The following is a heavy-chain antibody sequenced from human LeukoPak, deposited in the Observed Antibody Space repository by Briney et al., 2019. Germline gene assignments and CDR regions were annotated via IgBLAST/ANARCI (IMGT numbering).Heavy chain of an antibody. D-gene: IGHD5-12*01. Sequence: PSETLSLTCAVSGGSISSYYWSWIRQPPGKGLVWIGYIYYSGSTNYNPSLKSRVTISVDTSKNQFSLKLSSVTAADTAVYYCARGHSGYDTPDYWGQGTLVTVSS. J-gene: IGHJ4*02. CDR2: IYYSGST. CDR1: GGSISSYY. CDR3: ARGHSGYDTPDY. V-gene: IGHV4-59*01.